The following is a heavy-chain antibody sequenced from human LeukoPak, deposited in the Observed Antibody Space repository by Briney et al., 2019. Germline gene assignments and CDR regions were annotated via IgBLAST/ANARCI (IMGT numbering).Heavy chain of an antibody. Sequence: PGGSLRLSCAASGFTFSSYAMSWVRQAPGKGLEWVAVISYDGSNKYYADSVKGRFTISRDNSKNTLYLQMNSLRAEDTAVYYCAKDQFTEQWLVQFYYYYYGMDVWGQGTTVTVSS. J-gene: IGHJ6*02. CDR1: GFTFSSYA. CDR2: ISYDGSNK. CDR3: AKDQFTEQWLVQFYYYYYGMDV. D-gene: IGHD6-19*01. V-gene: IGHV3-30*18.